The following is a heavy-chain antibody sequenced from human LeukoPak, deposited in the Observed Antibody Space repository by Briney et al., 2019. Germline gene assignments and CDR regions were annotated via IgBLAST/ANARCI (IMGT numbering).Heavy chain of an antibody. V-gene: IGHV3-23*01. Sequence: PGGSLRLSCAASGFTFSSFEMSWVRQAPGKGLEWVSAISGSGGSTYYADSVKGRFTISRDNSKNTLYLQMNSLRAEDTAVYYCAKRITVGLPLSYFDYWGQGTLVTVSS. D-gene: IGHD3-16*01. J-gene: IGHJ4*02. CDR2: ISGSGGST. CDR3: AKRITVGLPLSYFDY. CDR1: GFTFSSFE.